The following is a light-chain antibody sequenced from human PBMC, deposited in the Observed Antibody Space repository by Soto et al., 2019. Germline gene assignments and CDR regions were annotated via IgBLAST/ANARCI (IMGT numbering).Light chain of an antibody. CDR2: AAS. J-gene: IGKJ5*01. Sequence: EIVLTQSPGTLSLSPGERATLSCRPIRSVSSSHLAWYQHKPGQAPRLLIYAASSRATGSPDRFRGGGSGTDFTLTISRLQSEDFAVYYCQQYNNWPPITFGQGTRLENK. V-gene: IGKV3-20*01. CDR1: RSVSSSH. CDR3: QQYNNWPPIT.